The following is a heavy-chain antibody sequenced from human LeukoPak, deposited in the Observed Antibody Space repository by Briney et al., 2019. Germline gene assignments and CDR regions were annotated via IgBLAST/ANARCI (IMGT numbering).Heavy chain of an antibody. CDR3: ARQLYGDWFDY. Sequence: GGSLRLSCAASGLTVRNNYMSWVRQAPGKGLEWVSVMYAGGRTFYADSVKGRFTISRDDSKNTLYLQMNSLRAEDTAVYYCARQLYGDWFDYWGQGTLVTVS. CDR2: MYAGGRT. CDR1: GLTVRNNY. D-gene: IGHD4-17*01. V-gene: IGHV3-53*01. J-gene: IGHJ4*01.